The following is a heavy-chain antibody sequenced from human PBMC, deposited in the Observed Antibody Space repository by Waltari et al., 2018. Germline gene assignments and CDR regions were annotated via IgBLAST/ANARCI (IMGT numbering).Heavy chain of an antibody. CDR2: ITYDGSKK. CDR3: ARGDIVANYYYYGMDV. V-gene: IGHV3-30-3*01. CDR1: GFTFSSYA. D-gene: IGHD5-12*01. Sequence: QVQLVESGGGVVQPGRSLRLSCAASGFTFSSYAMPWVRQAPGKGVEWVAVITYDGSKKYYSESVKCRFTISRDNSKNTLYLQMNSLRAEDTAVYYCARGDIVANYYYYGMDVWGQGTTVTVSS. J-gene: IGHJ6*02.